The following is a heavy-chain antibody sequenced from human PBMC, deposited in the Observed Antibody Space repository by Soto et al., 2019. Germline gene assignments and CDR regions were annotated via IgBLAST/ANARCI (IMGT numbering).Heavy chain of an antibody. J-gene: IGHJ4*02. CDR3: ARAPIAVAGHFDY. CDR1: GFTFSSYS. D-gene: IGHD6-19*01. V-gene: IGHV3-21*01. CDR2: ISSSSSYI. Sequence: GGSLRLSCAASGFTFSSYSMNWVRQAPGKGLEWVSSISSSSSYIYYADSVKGRFTISRDNAKNSLYLQMNSLRAEDTAVYYCARAPIAVAGHFDYWGQGTLVTVSS.